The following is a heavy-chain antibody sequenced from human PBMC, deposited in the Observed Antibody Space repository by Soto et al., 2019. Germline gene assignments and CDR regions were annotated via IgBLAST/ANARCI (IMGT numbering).Heavy chain of an antibody. Sequence: GGSLRLSCAASGFTFSSYSMNWVRQAPGKGLEWVSYISSSSSTIYYADSVKGRFTISRDNAKNSLYLQMNSLRDEDTAVYYCATALGGYGGNSVSVDYWGQGTLLTVSS. V-gene: IGHV3-48*02. CDR3: ATALGGYGGNSVSVDY. J-gene: IGHJ4*02. CDR2: ISSSSSTI. CDR1: GFTFSSYS. D-gene: IGHD4-17*01.